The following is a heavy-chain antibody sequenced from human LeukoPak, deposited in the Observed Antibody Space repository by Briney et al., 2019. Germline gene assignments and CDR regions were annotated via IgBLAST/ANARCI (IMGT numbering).Heavy chain of an antibody. D-gene: IGHD6-19*01. V-gene: IGHV4-59*01. Sequence: SETLSLTCTVSGGSISSYYWSWIRQPPGKGLEWIGYIYYSGSTNYNPSLKNRVTISVDTSKNQFSLKLSSVTAADTAVYYCARVLVYSSGWNNYYYGMDVWGQGTTVTVSS. CDR2: IYYSGST. CDR3: ARVLVYSSGWNNYYYGMDV. J-gene: IGHJ6*02. CDR1: GGSISSYY.